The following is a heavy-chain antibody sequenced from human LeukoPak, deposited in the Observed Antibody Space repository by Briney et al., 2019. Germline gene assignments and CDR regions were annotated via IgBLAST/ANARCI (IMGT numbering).Heavy chain of an antibody. J-gene: IGHJ4*02. CDR1: GGSISSYY. CDR2: THYSGST. Sequence: PSETLSLTCSVSGGSISSYYWNWISQTPGKGLQWIGYTHYSGSTNYNPSLKSRVSISVDTSKNQFSLKLSSVTAADTALYYCARGNAYNWRFDFWGQGTLVTVSS. V-gene: IGHV4-59*01. D-gene: IGHD1-1*01. CDR3: ARGNAYNWRFDF.